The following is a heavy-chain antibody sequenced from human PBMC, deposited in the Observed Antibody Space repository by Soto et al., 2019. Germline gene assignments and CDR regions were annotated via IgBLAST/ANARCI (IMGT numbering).Heavy chain of an antibody. Sequence: SQTLSLTCAISGDSVSSNSAAWNWIRQSPSRGLEWLGRTYYRSKWYNDYAVSVKSRITINPDTSKNQFSLQLNSVTSEDTAVYYCARDLIAVAGRYNWFDPWGQGTLVTVSS. V-gene: IGHV6-1*01. J-gene: IGHJ5*02. D-gene: IGHD6-19*01. CDR3: ARDLIAVAGRYNWFDP. CDR2: TYYRSKWYN. CDR1: GDSVSSNSAA.